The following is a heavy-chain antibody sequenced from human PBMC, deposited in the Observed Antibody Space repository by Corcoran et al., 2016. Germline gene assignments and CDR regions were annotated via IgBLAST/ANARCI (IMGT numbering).Heavy chain of an antibody. CDR1: GYTFTGYY. J-gene: IGHJ4*02. CDR2: INPNSGGT. Sequence: QVQLVQSGAEVKKPGASVKVSCKAAGYTFTGYYMHWVRQAPGHGLGWMGWINPNSGGTNYAQKFQGRVTMTRDTSISTAYMELSRQRSDDTAVYYCARALTGYSRVVVGYWGQGTLVTVSS. V-gene: IGHV1-2*02. CDR3: ARALTGYSRVVVGY. D-gene: IGHD6-13*01.